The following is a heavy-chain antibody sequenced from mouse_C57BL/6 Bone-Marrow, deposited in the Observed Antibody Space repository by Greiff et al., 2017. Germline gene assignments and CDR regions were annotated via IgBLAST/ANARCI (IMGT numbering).Heavy chain of an antibody. CDR3: ADGYSGGY. J-gene: IGHJ2*01. Sequence: QVQLQQPGAELVKPGASVKMSCKASGYTFTSYWITWVKQRPGQGLEWIGDIYPGSGSINYNEKVKSKATLTVYTSSSTAYMQLSSLTSEDSAVYYCADGYSGGYWGQGTTLTVSS. CDR1: GYTFTSYW. V-gene: IGHV1-55*01. CDR2: IYPGSGSI. D-gene: IGHD2-3*01.